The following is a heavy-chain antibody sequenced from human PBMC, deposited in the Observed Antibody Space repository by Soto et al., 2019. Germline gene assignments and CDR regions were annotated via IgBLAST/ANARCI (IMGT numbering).Heavy chain of an antibody. CDR1: GFTFTSSA. J-gene: IGHJ4*02. D-gene: IGHD3-3*02. CDR2: IVVGSGNT. CDR3: AAGLVGHFWSGYPIFEY. Sequence: ASVKVSCKASGFTFTSSAVQWVRQARGQRLEWIGWIVVGSGNTNYAQKFQERVTITRDMSTSTAYMELSSLRSEDTAVYYCAAGLVGHFWSGYPIFEYWGQGTRVPGSS. V-gene: IGHV1-58*01.